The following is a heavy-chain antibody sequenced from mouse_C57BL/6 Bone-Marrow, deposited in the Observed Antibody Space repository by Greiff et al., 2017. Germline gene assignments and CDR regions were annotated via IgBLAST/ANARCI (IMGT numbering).Heavy chain of an antibody. CDR1: GVAFSRYW. V-gene: IGHV4-1*01. D-gene: IGHD4-1*01. CDR2: INPDSSTI. Sequence: ATGGVAFSRYWMSWVRRAPGKGLEWIGEINPDSSTINYAPSLKDKFIISRDNAKNTLYLQMSKVRSEDTALYYCARETGTRFAYWGQGTLVTVSA. CDR3: ARETGTRFAY. J-gene: IGHJ3*01.